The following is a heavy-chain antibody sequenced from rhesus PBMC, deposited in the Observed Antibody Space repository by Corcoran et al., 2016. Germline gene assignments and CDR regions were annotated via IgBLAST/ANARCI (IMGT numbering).Heavy chain of an antibody. V-gene: IGHV4S11*01. J-gene: IGHJ5-2*02. CDR2: IYGSASST. D-gene: IGHD5-12*01. Sequence: QVQLQESGPGLVKPLETLSLTCAVSGGSISSNYWSWSRQAPGKGLEWIGCIYGSASSTNNNPSHKSRVTLSVDPSKNQFSLKLSSVTAADTAVYYCARGSRYSYSYGRSLDVWGRGVLVTVSS. CDR1: GGSISSNY. CDR3: ARGSRYSYSYGRSLDV.